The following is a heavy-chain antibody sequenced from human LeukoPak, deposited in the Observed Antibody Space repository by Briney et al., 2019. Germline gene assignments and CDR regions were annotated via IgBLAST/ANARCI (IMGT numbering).Heavy chain of an antibody. CDR3: AKKYRDGYNTFDY. J-gene: IGHJ4*02. CDR1: GFTFSSYG. CDR2: ISGSGGST. D-gene: IGHD5-24*01. Sequence: GGSLRLSCAASGFTFSSYGMSWVRQAPGKGLEWVSAISGSGGSTYYADSVKGLFTISRDNSKNTLYLQINSLRAEDTAIYYCAKKYRDGYNTFDYWGQGTLVTVSS. V-gene: IGHV3-23*01.